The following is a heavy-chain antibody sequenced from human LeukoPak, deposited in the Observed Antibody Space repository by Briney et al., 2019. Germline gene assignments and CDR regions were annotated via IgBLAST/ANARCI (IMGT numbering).Heavy chain of an antibody. J-gene: IGHJ5*02. CDR1: GFTFSSYS. Sequence: GGSLRLSCAASGFTFSSYSMNWVRQAPGKGLEWVSSISSTSSFIYYADSLKGRFTTSRDNAKNSLYLQMNSLRAEHTAVYYCAKGNYYDSSAYNWFDPWGQGTLVTVSS. CDR3: AKGNYYDSSAYNWFDP. D-gene: IGHD3-22*01. V-gene: IGHV3-21*01. CDR2: ISSTSSFI.